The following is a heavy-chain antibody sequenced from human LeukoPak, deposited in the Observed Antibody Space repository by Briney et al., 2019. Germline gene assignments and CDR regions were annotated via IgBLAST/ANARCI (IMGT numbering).Heavy chain of an antibody. D-gene: IGHD6-19*01. CDR3: ARNPQWLSYSMDV. CDR2: INQDGSEN. V-gene: IGHV3-7*01. CDR1: GFTFSSSA. J-gene: IGHJ6*02. Sequence: GGSLRLSCAASGFTFSSSAMSWVRQVPGKGLEWVANINQDGSENYSVDSVKGRFTISRDNAKSSLYLQMNSLRVENTAVYYCARNPQWLSYSMDVWGQGTTVTVSS.